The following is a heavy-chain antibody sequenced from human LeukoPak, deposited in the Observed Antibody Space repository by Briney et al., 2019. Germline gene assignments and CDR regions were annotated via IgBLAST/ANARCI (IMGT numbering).Heavy chain of an antibody. CDR2: ISSSGSTI. V-gene: IGHV3-11*04. J-gene: IGHJ4*02. D-gene: IGHD2-15*01. CDR1: GFTVSNNY. CDR3: AREYCSGGSCYVDY. Sequence: TGGSLRLSFAASGFTVSNNYMSWVRQAPGKGLEGVSYISSSGSTIYYADSVKGRFTISRDNAKNSLYLQMNSLRAEDTAVYYCAREYCSGGSCYVDYWGQGTLVTVSS.